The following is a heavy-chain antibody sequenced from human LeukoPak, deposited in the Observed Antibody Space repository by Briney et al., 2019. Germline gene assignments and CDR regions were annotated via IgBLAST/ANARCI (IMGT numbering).Heavy chain of an antibody. J-gene: IGHJ4*02. CDR2: IWYDGSNK. CDR3: AVDPHSSSWYLSLDH. Sequence: GGSLRLSCAAYGFTFSSYGMHWVRQAPGKGLEWVAVIWYDGSNKYYADSVKGRFTISRDNSKNTLYLQMNSLRAEDTAVYYCAVDPHSSSWYLSLDHWGQGTLVTVSS. CDR1: GFTFSSYG. V-gene: IGHV3-33*01. D-gene: IGHD6-13*01.